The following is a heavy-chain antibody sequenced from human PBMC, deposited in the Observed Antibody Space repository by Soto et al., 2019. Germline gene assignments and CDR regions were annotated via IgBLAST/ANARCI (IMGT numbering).Heavy chain of an antibody. CDR2: IGTAGDT. D-gene: IGHD2-2*02. V-gene: IGHV3-13*04. J-gene: IGHJ4*02. CDR1: GFTFSSYA. Sequence: EVQLVESGGGLVQPGGSLSLPCAASGFTFSSYALHWVGQATGKGLEWVSAIGTAGDTYYPGSVKGRFTISRENAKNSLYLQMNSLRAGDTAVYYCARGYCSSASCYTLDYWGQGTLVTVSS. CDR3: ARGYCSSASCYTLDY.